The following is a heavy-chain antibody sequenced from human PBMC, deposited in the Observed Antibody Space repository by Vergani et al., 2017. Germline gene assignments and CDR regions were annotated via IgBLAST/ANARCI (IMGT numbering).Heavy chain of an antibody. D-gene: IGHD1-1*01. CDR2: IIPNSGGT. J-gene: IGHJ3*01. Sequence: QVQLVQSGAEVKKPGSSVKVSCKASGATFRSNTISWVRQVPGQGLEWMGRIIPNSGGTNYAQKFQDRVTMTADTSTNSAYMELRSLRSDDTAVYFCARVAPSNSEVTPTAFDVWGQGTMVTVSS. V-gene: IGHV1-69*02. CDR1: GATFRSNT. CDR3: ARVAPSNSEVTPTAFDV.